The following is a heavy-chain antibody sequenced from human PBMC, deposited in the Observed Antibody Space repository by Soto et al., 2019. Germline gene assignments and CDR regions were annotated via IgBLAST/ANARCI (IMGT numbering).Heavy chain of an antibody. CDR1: GFTFYNYA. CDR3: AKLSGTTSPPSES. D-gene: IGHD2-2*01. V-gene: IGHV3-23*01. CDR2: IDSSGGYT. J-gene: IGHJ5*02. Sequence: EVQLLESGGNLVQPGGSLRLSCAASGFTFYNYAMIWVRQAPGKRLEWVSAIDSSGGYTFYADSVKGRFTISRDNSKNTLYLQMISLRAEDTAVYYCAKLSGTTSPPSESWGQGTLVTVSS.